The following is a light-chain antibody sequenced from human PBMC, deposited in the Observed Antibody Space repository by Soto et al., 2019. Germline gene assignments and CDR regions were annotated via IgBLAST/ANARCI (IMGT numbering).Light chain of an antibody. Sequence: QSVLTQPPSASGTPGQRVTISCSGSSSNIGSNTVNWYQQLPGTAPKLLIYSNNQRPSGVPDRFSGSKSGTSASLAISGPQSEDEAEYYCAAWDDSLNGYVVFGGGTKLPVL. J-gene: IGLJ2*01. V-gene: IGLV1-44*01. CDR1: SSNIGSNT. CDR3: AAWDDSLNGYVV. CDR2: SNN.